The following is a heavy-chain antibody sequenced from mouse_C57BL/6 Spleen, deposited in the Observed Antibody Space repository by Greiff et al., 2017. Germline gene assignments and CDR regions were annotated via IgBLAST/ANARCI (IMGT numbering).Heavy chain of an antibody. Sequence: EVQLQQSGPELVKPGASVKISCKASGYTFTDYYMNWVKQSHGKSLEWIGDINPNNGGTSYNQKFKGKATLTVDKSSSTAYMELRSLTSEDSAVYYCALDGNSYFDYWGQGTTLTVSS. J-gene: IGHJ2*01. CDR1: GYTFTDYY. V-gene: IGHV1-26*01. CDR3: ALDGNSYFDY. CDR2: INPNNGGT. D-gene: IGHD2-1*01.